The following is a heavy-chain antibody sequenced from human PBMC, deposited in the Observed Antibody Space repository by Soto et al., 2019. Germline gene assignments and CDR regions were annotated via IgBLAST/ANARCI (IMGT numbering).Heavy chain of an antibody. CDR3: VPKFDY. CDR1: GFIFSDYG. CDR2: ISNNSRHE. Sequence: QVEVVQSGGGVVQPGKSLRLSCQASGFIFSDYGVHWARQTPGKGLQWLACISNNSRHEYYADYVRGPFTISRDNSQNTVYLQLRSLRPEDTDDYYCVPKFDYWGQGTLVNVSP. V-gene: IGHV3-33*08. J-gene: IGHJ4*02.